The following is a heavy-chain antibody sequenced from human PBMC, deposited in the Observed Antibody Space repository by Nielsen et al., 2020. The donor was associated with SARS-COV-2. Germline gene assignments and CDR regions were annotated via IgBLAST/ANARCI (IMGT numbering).Heavy chain of an antibody. Sequence: GESLKISCAASGFTFSSYSMNWVRQAPGKGLEWVSSISSSSSYIYYADSVKGRFTISRDNAKNSLYLQMDRLKVEDTAVYFCARDQVAAAGNFYFDFWGQGTLVTVSS. CDR3: ARDQVAAAGNFYFDF. V-gene: IGHV3-21*01. D-gene: IGHD6-13*01. J-gene: IGHJ4*02. CDR2: ISSSSSYI. CDR1: GFTFSSYS.